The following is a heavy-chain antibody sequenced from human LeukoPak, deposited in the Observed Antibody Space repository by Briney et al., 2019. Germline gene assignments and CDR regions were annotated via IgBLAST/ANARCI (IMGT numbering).Heavy chain of an antibody. D-gene: IGHD6-19*01. CDR2: MNPNSGNT. Sequence: ASVKVSCKASGYTFTSYDINWVRQATGQGLEWMGWMNPNSGNTGYAQKFQGRDTMTRNTSISTAYMELSSLRSEDTAVYYCATEQWLVSRNWFDPWGQGTLVTVSS. V-gene: IGHV1-8*01. CDR1: GYTFTSYD. J-gene: IGHJ5*02. CDR3: ATEQWLVSRNWFDP.